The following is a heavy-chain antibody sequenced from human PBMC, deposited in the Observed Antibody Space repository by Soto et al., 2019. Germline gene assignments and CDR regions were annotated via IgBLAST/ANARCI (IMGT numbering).Heavy chain of an antibody. CDR1: GYTFTSYG. D-gene: IGHD3-16*01. Sequence: QVQLVQSGAEVKNPGASVKVSCKTSGYTFTSYGIGWARQAPGQGLEWMGWINTYNGNTNYAQNLQGRVTLTTDTSTSTDYMELRSLRSNDTAIYYCAMVDVYVTPSPQDVWGQGTTVTVSS. CDR3: AMVDVYVTPSPQDV. V-gene: IGHV1-18*01. CDR2: INTYNGNT. J-gene: IGHJ6*02.